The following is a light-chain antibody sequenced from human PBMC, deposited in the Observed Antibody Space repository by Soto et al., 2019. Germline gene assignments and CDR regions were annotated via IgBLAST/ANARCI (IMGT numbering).Light chain of an antibody. CDR2: DAS. J-gene: IGKJ3*01. V-gene: IGKV1-5*01. CDR3: QQINSYPSL. CDR1: QSIGRW. Sequence: DIRMTQSPSTLSASVGDSVTITCRASQSIGRWLAWYQQKPGKAPKVLIYDASNLPSGVPSRFSGSGSGTEFTLTISRLQHGDSAIYYCQQINSYPSLFGHGTKVDIK.